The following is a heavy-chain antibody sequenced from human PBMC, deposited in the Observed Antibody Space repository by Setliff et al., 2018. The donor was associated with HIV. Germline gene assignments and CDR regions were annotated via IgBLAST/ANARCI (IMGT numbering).Heavy chain of an antibody. Sequence: SGPTLVNPTQTLTLTCSLSGLSLTTNGVGVGWIRQPPGKALEWFAFIYSDDEKRYSPRLSSRLTITRDTSKNQVVLTMTSMDPVDTATYYCAHSYCSSTSCYPHYYYYMDVWGKGTTVTVSS. CDR1: GLSLTTNGVG. CDR3: AHSYCSSTSCYPHYYYYMDV. J-gene: IGHJ6*03. V-gene: IGHV2-5*02. CDR2: IYSDDEK. D-gene: IGHD2-2*01.